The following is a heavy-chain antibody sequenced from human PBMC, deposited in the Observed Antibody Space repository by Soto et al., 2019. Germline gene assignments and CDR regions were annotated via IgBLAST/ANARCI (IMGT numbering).Heavy chain of an antibody. CDR2: IYYSGST. CDR1: GGSISSGGYY. D-gene: IGHD5-12*01. V-gene: IGHV4-31*03. CDR3: ARGKQRGYDYKAKHYYFDF. J-gene: IGHJ4*02. Sequence: QVQVQESGPGLVKSSQTLSLTCTVSGGSISSGGYYWSWIRQHPGKGLEWIGYIYYSGSTYYNPSLKSRVTISVDTSKNQFSLKLSSVTAADTAVYYCARGKQRGYDYKAKHYYFDFWGQGTLVTVSS.